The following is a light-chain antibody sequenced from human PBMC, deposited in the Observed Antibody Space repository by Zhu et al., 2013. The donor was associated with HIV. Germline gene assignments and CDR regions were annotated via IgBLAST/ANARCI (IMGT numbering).Light chain of an antibody. CDR1: QGISSW. CDR2: DAS. V-gene: IGKV1-12*01. J-gene: IGKJ1*01. CDR3: QQYNNWPPWT. Sequence: DIQMTQSPSSVSASVGDRVTITCRASQGISSWLAWYQQKPGKAPNLLIYDASNLETGVPSRFSGSGSGTDFTLTISSLQSEDLAVYYCQQYNNWPPWTFGQGTKVEIK.